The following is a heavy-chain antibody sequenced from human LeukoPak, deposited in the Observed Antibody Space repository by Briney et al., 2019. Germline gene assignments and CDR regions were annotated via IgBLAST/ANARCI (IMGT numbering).Heavy chain of an antibody. V-gene: IGHV3-48*01. Sequence: GESLRLSCAASGFTFSSYSMNWVRQAPGKGLEWVSYISSSSSTIYYADSVKGRFTISRDNSKNTLYLQMNSLRAEDTAVYYCARVGRAVAGRNDAFDIWGQGTMVTVSS. D-gene: IGHD6-19*01. CDR1: GFTFSSYS. CDR2: ISSSSSTI. CDR3: ARVGRAVAGRNDAFDI. J-gene: IGHJ3*02.